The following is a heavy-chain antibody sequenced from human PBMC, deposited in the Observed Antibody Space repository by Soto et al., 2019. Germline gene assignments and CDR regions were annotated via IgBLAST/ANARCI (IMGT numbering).Heavy chain of an antibody. CDR1: GYSICSGYY. V-gene: IGHV4-38-2*01. CDR3: ARTFDYYGMDV. CDR2: IYHAGSV. Sequence: AETLSLTCAVSGYSICSGYYWAVIRHSPGKGLEWIGSIYHAGSVYYNPSLNSRVAVSLDTSKNHFSLKLTSVTAADTAVYYCARTFDYYGMDVWGQGTTVTVSS. J-gene: IGHJ6*02.